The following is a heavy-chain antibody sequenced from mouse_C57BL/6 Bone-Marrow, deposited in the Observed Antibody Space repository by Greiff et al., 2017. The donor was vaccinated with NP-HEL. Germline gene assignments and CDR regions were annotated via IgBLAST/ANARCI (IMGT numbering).Heavy chain of an antibody. CDR2: ISSGSSTI. CDR3: ARPLVGYYYAMDY. V-gene: IGHV5-17*01. J-gene: IGHJ4*01. CDR1: GFTFSDYG. Sequence: DVMLVESGGGLVKPGGSLKLSCAASGFTFSDYGMHWVRQAPEKGLEWVAYISSGSSTIYYADTVKGRFTISRDNAKNTLFLQMTSRRAEDTAMYYCARPLVGYYYAMDYWGQGTSVTVSS. D-gene: IGHD1-1*02.